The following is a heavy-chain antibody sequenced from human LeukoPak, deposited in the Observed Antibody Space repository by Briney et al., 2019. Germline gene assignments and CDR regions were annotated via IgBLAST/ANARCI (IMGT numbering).Heavy chain of an antibody. Sequence: GGSLRLSCAASGFTLSNHWMTWVRQVPGRGPEWVANVNRDGSETYYLDPVKGRFTISKDNAKNSLYLQMNSLRVEDTALYHCARDVGYYDFWSGHLPLYTTSGMDVWGQGTTVTVSS. CDR2: VNRDGSET. V-gene: IGHV3-7*03. CDR1: GFTLSNHW. J-gene: IGHJ6*02. CDR3: ARDVGYYDFWSGHLPLYTTSGMDV. D-gene: IGHD3-3*01.